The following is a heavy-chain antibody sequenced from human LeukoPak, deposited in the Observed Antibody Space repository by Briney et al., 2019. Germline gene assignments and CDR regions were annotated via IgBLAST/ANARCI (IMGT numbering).Heavy chain of an antibody. D-gene: IGHD3-10*01. V-gene: IGHV4-59*01. CDR2: IYYSGST. Sequence: SETLSLTCTVSGGSISSYYWSWIRQPPGKGLEWIGYIYYSGSTNYNPSLESRVTISVDTSKNQFSLKLSSVTAADTAVYYCARDRRYYGSGSNTYYFDYWGQGTLVTVSS. J-gene: IGHJ4*02. CDR3: ARDRRYYGSGSNTYYFDY. CDR1: GGSISSYY.